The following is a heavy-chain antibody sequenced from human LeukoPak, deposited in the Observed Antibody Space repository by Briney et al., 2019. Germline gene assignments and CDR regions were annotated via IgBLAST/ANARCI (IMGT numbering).Heavy chain of an antibody. CDR3: ARARLGATMAYNWFDP. CDR1: GGTFSSYA. Sequence: ASVKVSCKASGGTFSSYAISWVRQAPGQGLEWMGGIIPIFGTANYAQKFQGRVTITADESTSTAYMEPSSLRSEDTAVYYCARARLGATMAYNWFDPWGQGTLVTVSS. J-gene: IGHJ5*02. V-gene: IGHV1-69*13. D-gene: IGHD1-26*01. CDR2: IIPIFGTA.